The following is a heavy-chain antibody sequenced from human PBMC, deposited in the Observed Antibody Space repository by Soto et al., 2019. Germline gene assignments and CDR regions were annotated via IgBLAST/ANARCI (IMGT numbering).Heavy chain of an antibody. CDR3: VKGRSGYDFDY. CDR2: ISGSGSGT. Sequence: PGGSLRLSCAASGFTFSSYVMSWARQAPGKGLEWVSAISGSGSGTYYADSVKGRFTISRDDSKNTLYVQMNSLRAEDTAVYYCVKGRSGYDFDYWGQGTLVTVSS. J-gene: IGHJ4*02. V-gene: IGHV3-23*01. CDR1: GFTFSSYV. D-gene: IGHD5-12*01.